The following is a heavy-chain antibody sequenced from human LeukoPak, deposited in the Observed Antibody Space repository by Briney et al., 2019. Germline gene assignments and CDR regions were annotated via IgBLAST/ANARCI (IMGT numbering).Heavy chain of an antibody. Sequence: GGSLRLSCAASGFTFSNAWMNWVRQAPGKGLEWVGRIKSKTDGGTTDYAAPVKGRFTISRDDSKNTLYLQMNSLKTEDTAVYYCARGVVYPAWSGPHWSDYWGQGALVTVSS. CDR3: ARGVVYPAWSGPHWSDY. CDR2: IKSKTDGGTT. CDR1: GFTFSNAW. V-gene: IGHV3-15*07. J-gene: IGHJ4*02. D-gene: IGHD3-3*01.